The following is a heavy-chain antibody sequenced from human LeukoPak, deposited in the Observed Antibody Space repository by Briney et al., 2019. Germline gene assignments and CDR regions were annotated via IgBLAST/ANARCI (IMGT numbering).Heavy chain of an antibody. V-gene: IGHV3-21*01. CDR1: GFTFSTYN. CDR3: ARDGDSSGYYINFDY. D-gene: IGHD3-22*01. CDR2: ITGSSTYI. J-gene: IGHJ4*02. Sequence: GGSLRLSCAASGFTFSTYNMNWVRQAPGKGLEWVSSITGSSTYIYYADSVKGRFTISRDNAKNSLSLQMDSLRAEDTAVYYCARDGDSSGYYINFDYWGQGTLVTVSS.